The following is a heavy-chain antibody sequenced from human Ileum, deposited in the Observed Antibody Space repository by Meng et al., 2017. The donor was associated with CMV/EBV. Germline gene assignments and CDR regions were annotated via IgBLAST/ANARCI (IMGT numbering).Heavy chain of an antibody. CDR2: FNPSGGYT. V-gene: IGHV1-46*01. CDR3: ARARDYGPIDY. J-gene: IGHJ4*02. Sequence: QVQRGQSGAGVKKPGASVKVSCKASGYTFTSYYMHWVRQAPGQGLEWMGVFNPSGGYTNYAQDFKGRVTMTRDTSTTTVSMDLSSLRSEDTAVYYCARARDYGPIDYWGQGTLVTVSS. CDR1: GYTFTSYY. D-gene: IGHD4-17*01.